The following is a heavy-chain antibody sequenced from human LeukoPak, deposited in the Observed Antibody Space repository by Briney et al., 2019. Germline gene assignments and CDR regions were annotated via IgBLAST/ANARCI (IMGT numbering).Heavy chain of an antibody. D-gene: IGHD4-23*01. CDR3: ARVAYGGNSLYYFDY. CDR1: GFTFSDYY. CDR2: ISSTGSTI. V-gene: IGHV3-11*01. J-gene: IGHJ4*02. Sequence: GGSLRLSCAASGFTFSDYYMSWIRQAPGKGLEWVSYISSTGSTIYYADSVKGRFTISRDSGKNSLFLQMNSLRAEDTAVYYCARVAYGGNSLYYFDYWGQGTLVTVPS.